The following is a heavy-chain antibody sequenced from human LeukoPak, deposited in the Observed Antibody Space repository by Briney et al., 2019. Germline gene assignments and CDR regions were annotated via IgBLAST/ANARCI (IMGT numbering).Heavy chain of an antibody. J-gene: IGHJ4*02. V-gene: IGHV1-18*01. Sequence: ASVKVSCKASGFPFTHHGITWVRQAPGQGFEWMGWISGYNGDTNYAQKFQGRVTLTTDTSTSTAYMELRSLRSDDTAVYYCARDPTNTSGRYAYFDYWGQGTLVTVSS. CDR3: ARDPTNTSGRYAYFDY. CDR2: ISGYNGDT. CDR1: GFPFTHHG. D-gene: IGHD6-19*01.